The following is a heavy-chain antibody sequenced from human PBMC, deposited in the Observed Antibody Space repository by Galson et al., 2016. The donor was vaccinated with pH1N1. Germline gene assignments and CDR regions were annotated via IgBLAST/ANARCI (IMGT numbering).Heavy chain of an antibody. V-gene: IGHV3-64*01. CDR2: ISSNGGST. J-gene: IGHJ3*02. CDR1: GFIFSSYA. Sequence: LRLSCAASGFIFSSYAMHWVRQAPGKGLEYVSAISSNGGSTYYANSVKGRFTISRDNSKNTLYLQMGGLRAEDMAVYYCARERADYYDTDAFDIWGQGTMVTVSS. CDR3: ARERADYYDTDAFDI. D-gene: IGHD3-22*01.